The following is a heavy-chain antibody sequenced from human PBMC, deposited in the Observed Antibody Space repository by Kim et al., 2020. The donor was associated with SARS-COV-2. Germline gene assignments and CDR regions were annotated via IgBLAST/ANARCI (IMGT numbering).Heavy chain of an antibody. Sequence: SETLSLTCAVYGGSFSGYYWTWIRQPPGKGLEWIGEINHSGSANYNPSLKSRVTLSQDTSKNQFSLKLSSVTAADTAVYYCARGLSSIAMMVVIFTGGIYGMDVWGQGTTVTVSS. CDR2: INHSGSA. D-gene: IGHD3-22*01. J-gene: IGHJ6*01. CDR1: GGSFSGYY. V-gene: IGHV4-34*01. CDR3: ARGLSSIAMMVVIFTGGIYGMDV.